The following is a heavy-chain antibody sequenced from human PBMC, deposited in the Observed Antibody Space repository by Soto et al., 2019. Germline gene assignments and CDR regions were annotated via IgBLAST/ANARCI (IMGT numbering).Heavy chain of an antibody. V-gene: IGHV1-46*01. CDR2: INPSGGST. D-gene: IGHD3-22*01. CDR1: GYTFTSYY. J-gene: IGHJ4*02. CDR3: ARGLIYDSSGYYYFDY. Sequence: ASVKVSCKASGYTFTSYYMHWVRQAPGQGLEWMGIINPSGGSTRYAQKFQGRVTMTRDTSTGTVYMELSSLRSEDTAVYYCARGLIYDSSGYYYFDYWGQGTLVTVSS.